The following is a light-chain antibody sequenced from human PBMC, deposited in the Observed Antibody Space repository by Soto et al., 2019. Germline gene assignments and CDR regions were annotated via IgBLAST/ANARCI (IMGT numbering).Light chain of an antibody. J-gene: IGLJ2*01. CDR3: SSFSGSTTVV. Sequence: QSAPTQPASVSGSPGQSITISCTGTNRDVGGYNYVSWYQQHPGKAPKGIIYAVSNRPSGVSNRFSGSKSGNTASLTIFGLRGEEGADYYFSSFSGSTTVVFGGGTKLTVL. V-gene: IGLV2-14*03. CDR1: NRDVGGYNY. CDR2: AVS.